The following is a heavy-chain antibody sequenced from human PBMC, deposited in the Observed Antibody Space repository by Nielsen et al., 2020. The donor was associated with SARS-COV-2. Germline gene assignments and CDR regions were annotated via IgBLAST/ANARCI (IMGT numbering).Heavy chain of an antibody. V-gene: IGHV3-33*01. Sequence: GESLKISCAASGFTFSSYGMHWVRQAPGKGLEWVAVIWYDGSNKYYADSVKGRFTISRDNSMNTLFLQMNSLRVDDAAFYYCARDVADDGRAAFDIWGQGTEVTVSA. CDR2: IWYDGSNK. CDR3: ARDVADDGRAAFDI. J-gene: IGHJ3*02. CDR1: GFTFSSYG. D-gene: IGHD3-22*01.